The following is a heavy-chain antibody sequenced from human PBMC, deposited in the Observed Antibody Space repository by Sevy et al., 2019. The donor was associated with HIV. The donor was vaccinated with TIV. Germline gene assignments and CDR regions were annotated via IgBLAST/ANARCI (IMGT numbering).Heavy chain of an antibody. J-gene: IGHJ6*02. D-gene: IGHD2-21*01. CDR1: GLTFGEYA. CDR2: ISFDGSKH. Sequence: GGSLRLSCGVSGLTFGEYAMHWVRQAPGKGLEWVALISFDGSKHYYADSVGGRFTISIDNSKNTLYLQMNGLRADDTAVYYCAEPLPKYSYYYGMDVWGQATTVTVSS. V-gene: IGHV3-30*18. CDR3: AEPLPKYSYYYGMDV.